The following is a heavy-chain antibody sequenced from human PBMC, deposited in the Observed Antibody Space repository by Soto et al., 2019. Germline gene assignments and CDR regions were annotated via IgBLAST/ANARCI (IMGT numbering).Heavy chain of an antibody. CDR3: ARDIRFLEWLSPYYGMDV. CDR2: ISSSSSYI. D-gene: IGHD3-3*01. CDR1: GFTFSSYS. Sequence: PGGSLRLSCAASGFTFSSYSMNWVRQAPGKGLEWVSSISSSSSYIYYADSVKGRFTISRDNAKNSMLLQMNSLRAEDTAVYYCARDIRFLEWLSPYYGMDVWGQGTTVTVSS. V-gene: IGHV3-21*01. J-gene: IGHJ6*02.